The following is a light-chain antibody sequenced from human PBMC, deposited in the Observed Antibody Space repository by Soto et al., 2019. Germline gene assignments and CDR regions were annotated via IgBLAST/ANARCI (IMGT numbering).Light chain of an antibody. CDR3: QQRSNWQVT. Sequence: EIVLTQSPVTLSLSPGERANLSCRASQSVSSYLAWYQQKPGQAPRLLIYDASNRATGIPARFSGSGSGTDFTLTISSLEPEDFAVYYCQQRSNWQVTFGQGTRLEI. J-gene: IGKJ5*01. V-gene: IGKV3-11*01. CDR1: QSVSSY. CDR2: DAS.